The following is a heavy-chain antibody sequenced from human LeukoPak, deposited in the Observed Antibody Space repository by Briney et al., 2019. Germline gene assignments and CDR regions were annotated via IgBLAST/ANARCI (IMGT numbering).Heavy chain of an antibody. CDR3: AKAVATYYYYGMDV. V-gene: IGHV3-23*01. CDR1: GFTFRSYA. J-gene: IGHJ6*02. CDR2: ISGSGAKT. D-gene: IGHD5-12*01. Sequence: PGGSPRLSCEASGFTFRSYAMTWVRQAPGKGLEWVSAISGSGAKTYYADSVKGRFTISRDNSRNTLYLQMNSLRVEDTAVYYCAKAVATYYYYGMDVWGQGTTVTVSS.